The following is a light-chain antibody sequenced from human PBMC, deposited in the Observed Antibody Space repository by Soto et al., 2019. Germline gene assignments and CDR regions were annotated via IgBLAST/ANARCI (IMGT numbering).Light chain of an antibody. CDR3: QQYGSSPT. J-gene: IGKJ1*01. CDR2: DAS. Sequence: ILLAGSRGTLSLSPAEISTLSCRASQSVSSNYLAWYQQKLGQAPRLLIYDASRRATGIPDRFSGSGSGTDFTLTISRLEPEAFVVYYCQQYGSSPTFGQGTQVDI. V-gene: IGKV3-20*01. CDR1: QSVSSNY.